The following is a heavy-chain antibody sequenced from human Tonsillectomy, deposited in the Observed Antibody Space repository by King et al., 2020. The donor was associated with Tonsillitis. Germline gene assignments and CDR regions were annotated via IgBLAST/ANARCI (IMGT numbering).Heavy chain of an antibody. CDR2: IVTVGDT. CDR1: VFTFRRYD. D-gene: IGHD3-10*01. CDR3: ARVSYGSGSCDY. J-gene: IGHJ4*02. V-gene: IGHV3-13*01. Sequence: VQLVESGGGLVQPGGSLRLSCAAPVFTFRRYDMHWVRQATRTGLEWVSAIVTVGDTYYPGSVKGRFTNSRQNTKNSLYLQMNSLRAEDTAVYYCARVSYGSGSCDYWGQGTLVTVSS.